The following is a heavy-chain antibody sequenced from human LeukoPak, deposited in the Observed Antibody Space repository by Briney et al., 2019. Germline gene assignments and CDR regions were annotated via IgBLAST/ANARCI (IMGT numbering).Heavy chain of an antibody. J-gene: IGHJ4*02. V-gene: IGHV1-69*05. CDR2: IIPIFGTA. Sequence: SVKVSCKASGGTFSSYAISWVRQAPGQGLEWMGGIIPIFGTANYAQKFQGRVTITTDGSTSTAYMELSSLRSEDTAVYYCARGGCSSTSCYLDYWGQGTLVTVSS. CDR1: GGTFSSYA. D-gene: IGHD2-2*01. CDR3: ARGGCSSTSCYLDY.